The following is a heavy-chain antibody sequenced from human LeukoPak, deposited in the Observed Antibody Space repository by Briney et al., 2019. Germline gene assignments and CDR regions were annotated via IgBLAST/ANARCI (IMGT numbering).Heavy chain of an antibody. D-gene: IGHD2-2*01. CDR2: IIPIFGTA. V-gene: IGHV1-69*13. CDR3: ARERYCSSTSCRYRGYFGY. CDR1: GGTFSSYA. Sequence: VASVKVSCKASGGTFSSYAISWVRQAPGQGLEWMGGIIPIFGTANYAQKFQGRVTITADESTSTAYMELSSLRSEDTAVYYCARERYCSSTSCRYRGYFGYWGQGTLVTVSS. J-gene: IGHJ4*02.